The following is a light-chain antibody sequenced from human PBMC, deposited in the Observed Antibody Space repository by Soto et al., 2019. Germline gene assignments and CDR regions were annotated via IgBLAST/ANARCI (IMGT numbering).Light chain of an antibody. J-gene: IGKJ1*01. Sequence: DIPMTQSPSTLSASVGDRVTITCRASQTISTLLAWYQQRPGKAPNLLIYKASSLERAVPSRFSGSGSGTEFTLTISSLQPDDFATYFCQQYSTYPWTFGQGTKVEVK. CDR2: KAS. CDR1: QTISTL. CDR3: QQYSTYPWT. V-gene: IGKV1-5*03.